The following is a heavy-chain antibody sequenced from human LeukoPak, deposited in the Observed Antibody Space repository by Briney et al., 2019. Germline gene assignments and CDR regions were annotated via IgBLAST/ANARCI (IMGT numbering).Heavy chain of an antibody. CDR1: GGSISSCY. CDR2: IYTSGST. Sequence: SETLSLTCTVSGGSISSCYWSWIRQPAGKGLEWIGRIYTSGSTNYNPSLKSRVTMSVDTSKNQFSLKLSSVTAADTAVCYCARERSVVVITTWSGWFDPWGQGTLVTVSS. J-gene: IGHJ5*02. CDR3: ARERSVVVITTWSGWFDP. V-gene: IGHV4-4*07. D-gene: IGHD3-22*01.